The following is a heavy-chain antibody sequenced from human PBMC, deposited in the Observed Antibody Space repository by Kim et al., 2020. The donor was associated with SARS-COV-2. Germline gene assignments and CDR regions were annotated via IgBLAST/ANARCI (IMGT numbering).Heavy chain of an antibody. CDR3: ARDNGRDGYCSSTSCYSRVYFAFDI. D-gene: IGHD2-2*01. CDR2: INPNSGGT. CDR1: GYTFTGYY. V-gene: IGHV1-2*06. Sequence: ASVKVSCKASGYTFTGYYMHWVRQAPGQGLEWMGRINPNSGGTNYAQKFQGRVTMTRDTSISTAYMELSRLRSDDTAVYYCARDNGRDGYCSSTSCYSRVYFAFDIWGQGTMVTVSS. J-gene: IGHJ3*02.